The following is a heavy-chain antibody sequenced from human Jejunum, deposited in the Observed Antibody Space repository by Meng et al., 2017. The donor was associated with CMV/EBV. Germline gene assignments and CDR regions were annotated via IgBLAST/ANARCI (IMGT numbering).Heavy chain of an antibody. V-gene: IGHV3-48*04. CDR1: YS. D-gene: IGHD2-2*01. CDR3: ARLLEAYCSSTSCSGYYGMDV. Sequence: YSMNGVRQATGKGLEWVSYISSSSSAIYYADSVKGRFTISRDNAKNSLYLQMNSLRAEDTAVYYCARLLEAYCSSTSCSGYYGMDVWGQGTTVTVSS. J-gene: IGHJ6*02. CDR2: ISSSSSAI.